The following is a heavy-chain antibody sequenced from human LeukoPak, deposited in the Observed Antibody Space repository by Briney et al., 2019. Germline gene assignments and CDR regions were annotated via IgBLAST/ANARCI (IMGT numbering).Heavy chain of an antibody. CDR3: ASRSGYYYGAFDI. V-gene: IGHV3-7*01. D-gene: IGHD3-22*01. Sequence: QTGGSLRLSCAASGFTFNTYWMHWVRQAPGKGLEWVANIKQDGSEKYYVDSVKGRFTISRDNAKNSLYLQMNSLRAEDTAVYYCASRSGYYYGAFDIWGQGTMVTVSS. J-gene: IGHJ3*02. CDR2: IKQDGSEK. CDR1: GFTFNTYW.